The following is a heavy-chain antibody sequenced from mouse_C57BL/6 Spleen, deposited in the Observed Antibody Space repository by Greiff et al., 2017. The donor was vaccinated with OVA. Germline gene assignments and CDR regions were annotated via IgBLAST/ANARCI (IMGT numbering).Heavy chain of an antibody. CDR1: GYSITSGYY. D-gene: IGHD1-1*01. J-gene: IGHJ3*01. CDR3: ARDYGSSSAWFAY. CDR2: ISYDGSN. V-gene: IGHV3-6*01. Sequence: ESGPGLVKPSQSLSLTCSVTGYSITSGYYWNWIRQFPGNKLEWMGYISYDGSNNYNPSLKNRISITRDTSKNQFFLKLNSVTTEDTATYYGARDYGSSSAWFAYWGQGTLVTVSA.